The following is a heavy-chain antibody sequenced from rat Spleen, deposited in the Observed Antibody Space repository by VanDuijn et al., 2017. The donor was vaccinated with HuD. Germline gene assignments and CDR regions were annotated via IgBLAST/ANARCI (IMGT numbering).Heavy chain of an antibody. Sequence: QVHLKESGPGLVQPSQTLSLTCTVSGFSLTTYSVSWVRQPSGKGPEWMGKMWYDGDTAYNSALKSRLSISRDTSTRQVFLKMNSLQTEDTAIYFCTRERVPGFAFYFDYWGQGVMVTVSS. J-gene: IGHJ2*01. CDR1: GFSLTTYS. D-gene: IGHD1-4*01. CDR2: MWYDGDT. V-gene: IGHV2-15*01. CDR3: TRERVPGFAFYFDY.